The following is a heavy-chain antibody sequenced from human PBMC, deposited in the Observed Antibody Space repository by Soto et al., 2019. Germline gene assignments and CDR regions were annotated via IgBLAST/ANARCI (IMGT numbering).Heavy chain of an antibody. CDR2: INHRGST. CDR3: ARDFTDSSGPTLGMGV. V-gene: IGHV4-34*01. J-gene: IGHJ6*02. Sequence: SETLSLTCAVYGGSFSGYYWSWIRQPPGKGLEWIGEINHRGSTNYNPSLKSRVTISVDTSKNQFSLKLSSVTAADTAVYYCARDFTDSSGPTLGMGVWGQGTTVTVSS. CDR1: GGSFSGYY. D-gene: IGHD6-19*01.